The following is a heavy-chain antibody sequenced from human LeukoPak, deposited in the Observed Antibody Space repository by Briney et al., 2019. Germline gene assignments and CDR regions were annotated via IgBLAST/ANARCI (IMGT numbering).Heavy chain of an antibody. CDR2: IYSSGNT. CDR3: ARSDGYGLVGI. V-gene: IGHV4-39*07. D-gene: IGHD3-10*01. Sequence: SETLSLTCTVSGGSISSTGYYWGWIRQPPGKTLEWIGSIYSSGNTYYNPSLKSRVIILIDTAKNHFSLNLSSVTAADTAVYYCARSDGYGLVGIWGQGTMVTVSS. J-gene: IGHJ3*02. CDR1: GGSISSTGYY.